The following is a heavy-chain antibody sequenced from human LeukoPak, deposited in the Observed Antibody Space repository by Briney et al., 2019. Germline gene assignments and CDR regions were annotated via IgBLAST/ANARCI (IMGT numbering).Heavy chain of an antibody. D-gene: IGHD5-24*01. Sequence: GGSLRLSCAASGFTFSSYSMNWVRQAPGRGLEWVSSIRFTGSYIYYADSVKGRFTISRDDAKNLLSLQMISLRVEDTAVYYCARGGPRRDGYNSDYWGQGTLVTVSS. CDR3: ARGGPRRDGYNSDY. CDR2: IRFTGSYI. CDR1: GFTFSSYS. V-gene: IGHV3-21*01. J-gene: IGHJ4*02.